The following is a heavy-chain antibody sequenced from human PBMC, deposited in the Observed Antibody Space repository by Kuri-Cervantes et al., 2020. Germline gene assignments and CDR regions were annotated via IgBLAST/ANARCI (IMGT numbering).Heavy chain of an antibody. Sequence: LSLTCAASGFTFSSYAMHWVRQAPGKGLEWVAVISYDGSNKYYADSVKGRFTISRDNSKNTLYLQMNSLRAEDTAVYYCAKDMVRGVGSSYYYYGMDVWGQGTTVTVSS. CDR2: ISYDGSNK. J-gene: IGHJ6*02. CDR3: AKDMVRGVGSSYYYYGMDV. D-gene: IGHD3-10*01. CDR1: GFTFSSYA. V-gene: IGHV3-30*04.